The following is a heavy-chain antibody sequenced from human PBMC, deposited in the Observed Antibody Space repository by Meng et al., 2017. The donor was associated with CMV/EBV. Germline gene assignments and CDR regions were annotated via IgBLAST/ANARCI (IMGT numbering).Heavy chain of an antibody. D-gene: IGHD1-20*01. J-gene: IGHJ4*02. Sequence: GESLKISCKGSGYSFTSYWVAWVRQMPGKGLEWMGIIYPGESDTRYSPSFQGQVTISADKSISTAYLQWSSLKASDTAMYYCARPEVEGITGSGGDYWGQGTLVTVSS. CDR3: ARPEVEGITGSGGDY. CDR2: IYPGESDT. V-gene: IGHV5-51*01. CDR1: GYSFTSYW.